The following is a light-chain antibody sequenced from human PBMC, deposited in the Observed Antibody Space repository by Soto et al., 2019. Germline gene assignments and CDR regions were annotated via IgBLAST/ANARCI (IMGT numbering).Light chain of an antibody. J-gene: IGKJ4*01. Sequence: DIVMTQSPDSLAVSLGERATINCKSSQSVLYSSNNKNYLAWYQQKPGQPPKLLIYWASTRESGVPDRFSGSGSGTDFTLTISSLQAEDVAVYYCQQYYSTPPTLGGGTKVESK. CDR2: WAS. CDR1: QSVLYSSNNKNY. CDR3: QQYYSTPPT. V-gene: IGKV4-1*01.